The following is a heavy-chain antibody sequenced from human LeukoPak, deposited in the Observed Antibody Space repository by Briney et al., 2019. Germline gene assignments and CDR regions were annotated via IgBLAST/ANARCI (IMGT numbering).Heavy chain of an antibody. CDR3: ARDVGYGYYYYGMDV. CDR1: GFTFSSYG. J-gene: IGHJ6*02. Sequence: GSLRLSCAASGFTFSSYGMHWVRQPPGKRLEWIGSLYSSGSPYYNPSLKSRVNMSLDTSKNQFSLNLSSVTAADTAVYYCARDVGYGYYYYGMDVWGQGTTVTVSS. D-gene: IGHD5-12*01. V-gene: IGHV4-39*07. CDR2: LYSSGSP.